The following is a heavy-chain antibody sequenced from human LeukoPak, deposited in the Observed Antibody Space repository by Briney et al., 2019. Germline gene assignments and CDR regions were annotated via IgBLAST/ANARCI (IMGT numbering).Heavy chain of an antibody. V-gene: IGHV1-2*02. CDR2: INPHSGGT. CDR3: ARDTGAVAGISAVGAFDL. D-gene: IGHD6-19*01. J-gene: IGHJ2*01. Sequence: ASVKVSCKSSGYTFTGFFIYWVRQAPGQGLEWVGWINPHSGGTNYAQKFQGRVSMTRDTSISTAYMELSSLRSDDSAVYYCARDTGAVAGISAVGAFDLWGRGTLVTVSS. CDR1: GYTFTGFF.